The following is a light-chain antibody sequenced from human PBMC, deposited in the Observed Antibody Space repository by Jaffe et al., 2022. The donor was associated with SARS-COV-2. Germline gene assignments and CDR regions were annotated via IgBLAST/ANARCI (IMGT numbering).Light chain of an antibody. CDR2: GAS. CDR1: QSSNY. J-gene: IGKJ2*01. V-gene: IGKV3-20*01. Sequence: EIVLTQSPGTLSLSPGERATLSCRASQSSNYLAWYQQKPGQAPRLLIYGASSRATGIPDRFSGSGSGTDFTLTISRLEPEDFAVYYCQQYRSSPRYTFGQGTKLEIK. CDR3: QQYRSSPRYT.